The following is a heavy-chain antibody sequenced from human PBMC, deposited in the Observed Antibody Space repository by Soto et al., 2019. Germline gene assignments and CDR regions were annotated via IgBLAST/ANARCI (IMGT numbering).Heavy chain of an antibody. CDR1: GFTFSRHG. J-gene: IGHJ4*02. V-gene: IGHV3-74*01. CDR3: SIDLPGCYDS. CDR2: INPEETTI. D-gene: IGHD2-21*01. Sequence: GGSLRLSCAVSGFTFSRHGIHWVRQVPGKGLVWVSRINPEETTINYADSVKGRFTISRDNAKNTLYLQMNSLRDEETAVYYCSIDLPGCYDSWGQGSLVTVCS.